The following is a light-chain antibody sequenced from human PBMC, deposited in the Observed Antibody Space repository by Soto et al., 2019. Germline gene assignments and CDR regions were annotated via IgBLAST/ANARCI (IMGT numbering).Light chain of an antibody. CDR1: HSIHTS. J-gene: IGKJ5*01. CDR2: DST. CDR3: QQRNVWPPIT. V-gene: IGKV3-11*01. Sequence: VLTQSPATLSLSPGERATLSCRASHSIHTSLAWYQQKPGQPPRLVVYDSTLRANGVPDRFGGSRSGTEFTLTINNLEPEDFAVYYCQQRNVWPPITFGQGTRLEI.